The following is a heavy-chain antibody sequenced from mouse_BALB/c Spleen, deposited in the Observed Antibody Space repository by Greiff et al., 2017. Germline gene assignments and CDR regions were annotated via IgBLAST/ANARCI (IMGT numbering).Heavy chain of an antibody. CDR3: ARPYGNLLYYYAMDY. D-gene: IGHD2-1*01. CDR2: IYPGNVNT. Sequence: VQLQESGPELVKPGASVRISCKASGYTFTSYYIHWVKQRPGQGLEWIGWIYPGNVNTKYNEKFKGKATLTADKSSSTAYMQLSSLTSEDSAVYFCARPYGNLLYYYAMDYWGQGTSVTVSS. V-gene: IGHV1S56*01. J-gene: IGHJ4*01. CDR1: GYTFTSYY.